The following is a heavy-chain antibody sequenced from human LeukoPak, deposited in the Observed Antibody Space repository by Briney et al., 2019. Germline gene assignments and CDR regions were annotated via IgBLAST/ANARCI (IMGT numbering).Heavy chain of an antibody. D-gene: IGHD3-22*01. CDR2: LKQDGSEK. J-gene: IGHJ4*02. V-gene: IGHV3-7*01. CDR1: GFTFSSYW. CDR3: ASSSSGYYLPFDY. Sequence: PGGSQRLSCAASGFTFSSYWMSWVRQAPGKGLEWVANLKQDGSEKYYVDSVKGRFTISRDNAKNSLYLQMNSLRAEDTAVYYCASSSSGYYLPFDYWGQGTLVTVSS.